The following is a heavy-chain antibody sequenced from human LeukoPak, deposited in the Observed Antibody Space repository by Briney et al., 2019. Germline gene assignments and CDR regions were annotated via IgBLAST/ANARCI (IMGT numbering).Heavy chain of an antibody. D-gene: IGHD2-21*02. Sequence: QSGGSLRLSCAASGFTFSGSAMHWVRQASGKGLEWVGRIRSKANSYATAYAASVKGRFTISRDDSKNTAYLQMNSLKTEDTAVYYCTRGPNRLAVTWFDPWGQGTLVTVSS. V-gene: IGHV3-73*01. CDR2: IRSKANSYAT. J-gene: IGHJ5*02. CDR3: TRGPNRLAVTWFDP. CDR1: GFTFSGSA.